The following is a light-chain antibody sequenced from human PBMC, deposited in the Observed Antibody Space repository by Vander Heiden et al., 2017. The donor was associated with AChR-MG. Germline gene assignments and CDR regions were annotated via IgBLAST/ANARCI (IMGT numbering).Light chain of an antibody. CDR3: QQYNSYPYT. V-gene: IGKV1-5*03. CDR1: QSMSSW. J-gene: IGKJ2*01. Sequence: DIQMNQSPSTLSASVGDRATITRRASQSMSSWLAWYQQKPGKAPNLLIYKASSLESGVPSRFSGSGSGKEFTLTISSLQPDDFATYYCQQYNSYPYTFGQGTKLEIK. CDR2: KAS.